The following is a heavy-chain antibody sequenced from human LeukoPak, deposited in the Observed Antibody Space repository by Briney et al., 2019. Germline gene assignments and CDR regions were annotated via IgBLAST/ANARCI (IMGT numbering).Heavy chain of an antibody. J-gene: IGHJ4*02. CDR1: GFTFDDYA. D-gene: IGHD6-19*01. CDR3: AKDIAVAGTRGVFDY. Sequence: GRSLRLSCAASGFTFDDYAMHWVRHAPGKGLEWVSGISWNGGSIGYADSVKGRFTVSRDNAKNTLYLQMNSLRAEDTALYYCAKDIAVAGTRGVFDYWGEGTLVTVSS. V-gene: IGHV3-9*01. CDR2: ISWNGGSI.